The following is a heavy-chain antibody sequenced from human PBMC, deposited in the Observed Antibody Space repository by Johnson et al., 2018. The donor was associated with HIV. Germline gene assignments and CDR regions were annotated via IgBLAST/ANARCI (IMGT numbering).Heavy chain of an antibody. CDR2: IKQDGSEK. CDR1: GFTFSSYW. J-gene: IGHJ3*02. V-gene: IGHV3-7*01. D-gene: IGHD1-26*01. Sequence: VQLVESGGGLVQPGGSLRLSCAASGFTFSSYWMSWVRQAPGKGLEWVAKIKQDGSEKYYVDSVKGRFTLSRDNAKNSLYLQMNNLGAKDTAVYYCARDREASASGDAFDIWGQGTMVTVS. CDR3: ARDREASASGDAFDI.